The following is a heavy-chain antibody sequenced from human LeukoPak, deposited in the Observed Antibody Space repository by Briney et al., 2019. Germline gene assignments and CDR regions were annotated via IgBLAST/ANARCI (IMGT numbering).Heavy chain of an antibody. CDR2: IYHSGST. CDR1: GYSISSGYY. V-gene: IGHV4-38-2*02. Sequence: SETLSLTCTVSGYSISSGYYWGWIRQPPGKGLEWIGSIYHSGSTYCNPSLKSRVTISVDTSKNQFSLKLSSVTAAGTAVYYCASPGIAVAGTGPNDAFDIWGQGTMVTVSS. CDR3: ASPGIAVAGTGPNDAFDI. J-gene: IGHJ3*02. D-gene: IGHD6-19*01.